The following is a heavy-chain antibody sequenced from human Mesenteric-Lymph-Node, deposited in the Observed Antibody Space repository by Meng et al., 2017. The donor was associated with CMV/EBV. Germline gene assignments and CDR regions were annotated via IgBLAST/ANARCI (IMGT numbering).Heavy chain of an antibody. V-gene: IGHV4-59*12. CDR2: IYYSGST. Sequence: SETLSLTCTVSGGSISSYYWSWIRQPPGKGLEWIGYIYYSGSTNYNPSLKSRVTISVDTSKNQFSLKLRSVTAADTAVYYCARDLGVVVAPNGDEYLQHWGQGTLVTVSS. D-gene: IGHD3-3*01. CDR3: ARDLGVVVAPNGDEYLQH. CDR1: GGSISSYY. J-gene: IGHJ1*01.